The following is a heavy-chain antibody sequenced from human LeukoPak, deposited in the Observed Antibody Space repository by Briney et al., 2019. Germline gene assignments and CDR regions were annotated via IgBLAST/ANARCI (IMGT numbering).Heavy chain of an antibody. V-gene: IGHV7-4-1*02. D-gene: IGHD3-10*01. J-gene: IGHJ4*02. CDR3: ARMTDVFH. CDR2: INTNTGNP. Sequence: VSVKVSCKASAYTFTSHSRNWVRQAPGQGLEWMGWINTNTGNPTYAQGFTGRFVFSLDTSVSTAYLQISSLKAEDTAVYYCARMTDVFHWGQGTLVTVSS. CDR1: AYTFTSHS.